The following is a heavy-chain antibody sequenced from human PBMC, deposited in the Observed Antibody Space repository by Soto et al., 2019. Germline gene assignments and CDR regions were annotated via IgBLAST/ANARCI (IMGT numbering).Heavy chain of an antibody. V-gene: IGHV4-59*01. D-gene: IGHD1-26*01. CDR1: GGSISSYY. Sequence: QVQLQESGPGLVKPSETLSLTCTVSGGSISSYYWSWIRQPPGKGLEWIGYIYYSGSTNYNPSLKSRVTISVDTSKNQFALKLSSVTAADTAVYYCARDRGPTTAIDPWGQGTLVTVSS. CDR2: IYYSGST. CDR3: ARDRGPTTAIDP. J-gene: IGHJ5*02.